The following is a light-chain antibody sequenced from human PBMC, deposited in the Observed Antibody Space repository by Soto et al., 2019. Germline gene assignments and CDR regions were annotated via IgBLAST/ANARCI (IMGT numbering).Light chain of an antibody. J-gene: IGKJ5*01. CDR2: GAS. V-gene: IGKV3-20*01. CDR3: QQYGSSPIT. Sequence: DIVLTQSPGTLSLSPGERATLSCSASQSVSSNLAWYQQKPGQAPRLLIYGASSRATGIPDRFSGSGSGTDFTLTISRLEPEDFAVYYCQQYGSSPITFGQGTRLEIK. CDR1: QSVSSN.